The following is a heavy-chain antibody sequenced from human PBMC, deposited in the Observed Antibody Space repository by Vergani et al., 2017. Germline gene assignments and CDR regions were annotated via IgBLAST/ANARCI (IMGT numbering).Heavy chain of an antibody. Sequence: EVQLVETGGGLIQPGGSLRLSCAASGFTVSSNYMSWVRQAPGQGLEWVSVIYSGGSTYYADSGKGRFTISRDNSKNTLYLQMNSLRAEDTAVYYCARDMQYNWNSGYFDLWGRGTLVTVSS. V-gene: IGHV3-53*02. CDR3: ARDMQYNWNSGYFDL. CDR2: IYSGGST. CDR1: GFTVSSNY. J-gene: IGHJ2*01. D-gene: IGHD1-7*01.